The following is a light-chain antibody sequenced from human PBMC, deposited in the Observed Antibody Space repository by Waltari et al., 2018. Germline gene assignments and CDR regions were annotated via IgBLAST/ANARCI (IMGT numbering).Light chain of an antibody. CDR3: SSYAGRNIVV. J-gene: IGLJ2*01. Sequence: QSALTQPPSASGSPGQSVAISCTGNRSDGGGYKEVSWDQQDPGKAPKLMIYEVSKRPSGFPDRFPGSKSVNTASLTVSGLQAADEADYYCSSYAGRNIVVFGGGTKLTVL. V-gene: IGLV2-8*01. CDR2: EVS. CDR1: RSDGGGYKE.